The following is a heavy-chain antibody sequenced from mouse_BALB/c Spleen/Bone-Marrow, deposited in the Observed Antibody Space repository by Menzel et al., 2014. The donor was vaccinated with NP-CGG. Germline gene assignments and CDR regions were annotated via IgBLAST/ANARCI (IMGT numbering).Heavy chain of an antibody. V-gene: IGHV2-9*02. D-gene: IGHD1-1*01. CDR3: ARGSYYEGAMDY. J-gene: IGHJ4*01. CDR2: IWAGGST. Sequence: VHLVESGPGLVAPSQSLSIPCTVSGFSLXSYGVHWVRQPPGKVLEWLGVIWAGGSTNYNSALMSRLSISKDNSKSQVFLKMNSLQTDDTAMYYCARGSYYEGAMDYWGQGTSVTVSS. CDR1: GFSLXSYG.